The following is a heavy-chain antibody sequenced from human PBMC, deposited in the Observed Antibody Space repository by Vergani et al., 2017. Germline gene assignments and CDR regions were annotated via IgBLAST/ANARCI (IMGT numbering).Heavy chain of an antibody. Sequence: QITLKESGPTRVRPTETLTLPCSFSGFSLATSGVGVTWIRQSPGTALEWLALVYWNGENSYSPSLQSRLTITKDPPSYLVGLTLTNVQPVDTATYYCGHIPPFIWNYGWVDFWVQGIVVTVSS. D-gene: IGHD1-7*01. V-gene: IGHV2-5*01. J-gene: IGHJ5*01. CDR3: GHIPPFIWNYGWVDF. CDR2: VYWNGEN. CDR1: GFSLATSGVG.